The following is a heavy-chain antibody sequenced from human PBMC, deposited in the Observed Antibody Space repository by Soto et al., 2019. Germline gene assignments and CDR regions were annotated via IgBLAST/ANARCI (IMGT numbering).Heavy chain of an antibody. CDR2: ISGSGTNR. Sequence: EVQLLESGGGLVQPGGSLRLSCAASGFTFSSYAMTWVRQAPGKGLEWVSAISGSGTNRYYADSVKGRFTISRDNSKDTLYLQMNRMRAEDTAVYYCAKDRVDSGDYRGLDYWGQGTLVTVSS. J-gene: IGHJ4*02. V-gene: IGHV3-23*01. D-gene: IGHD4-17*01. CDR3: AKDRVDSGDYRGLDY. CDR1: GFTFSSYA.